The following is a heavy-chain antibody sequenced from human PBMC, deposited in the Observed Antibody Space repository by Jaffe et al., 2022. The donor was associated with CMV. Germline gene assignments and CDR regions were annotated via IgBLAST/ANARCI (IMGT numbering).Heavy chain of an antibody. CDR3: TRVLGGYSYGYYYYYYYYMDV. J-gene: IGHJ6*03. V-gene: IGHV3-49*04. CDR2: IRSKAYGGTT. CDR1: GFTFGDYA. D-gene: IGHD5-18*01. Sequence: EVQLVESGGGLVQPGRSLRLSCTASGFTFGDYAMSWVRQAPGKGLEWVGFIRSKAYGGTTEYAASVKGRFTISRDDSKSIAYLQMNSLKTEDTAVYYCTRVLGGYSYGYYYYYYYYMDVWGKGTTVTVSS.